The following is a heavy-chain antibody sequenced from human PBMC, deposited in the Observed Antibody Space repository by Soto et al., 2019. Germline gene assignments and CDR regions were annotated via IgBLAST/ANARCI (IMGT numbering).Heavy chain of an antibody. J-gene: IGHJ4*02. V-gene: IGHV3-72*01. CDR3: VRNLASGGAYYFDY. Sequence: VQLVESGGGLVEPGGSLRLSCAASGFTFSDHYMDWVRQAPGKGLGWIGRVRNKANSYTTEYAASVRGRFTVSRDDSKNSLYLQMNSLKTDDTAMYYCVRNLASGGAYYFDYWGQGTLVTVSS. CDR2: VRNKANSYTT. CDR1: GFTFSDHY. D-gene: IGHD2-15*01.